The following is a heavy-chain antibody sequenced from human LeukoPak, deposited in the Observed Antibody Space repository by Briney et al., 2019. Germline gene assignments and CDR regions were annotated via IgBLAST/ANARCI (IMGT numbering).Heavy chain of an antibody. D-gene: IGHD6-19*01. V-gene: IGHV3-30-3*01. CDR3: ARDEGVSGWSFDY. CDR1: GFTFSSYA. CDR2: ISFDGSDK. Sequence: GSLRLSCAASGFTFSSYAIHWVRQAPGKGLEWVAVISFDGSDKYYADSVKGRFTISRDNSKNTLYLQMNSLRAEDTAVYYCARDEGVSGWSFDYWGQGTLVTVSS. J-gene: IGHJ4*02.